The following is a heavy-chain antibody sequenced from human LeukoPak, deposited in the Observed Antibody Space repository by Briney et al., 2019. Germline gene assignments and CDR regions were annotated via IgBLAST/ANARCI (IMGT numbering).Heavy chain of an antibody. V-gene: IGHV3-33*07. CDR1: GFTFSTYA. CDR3: ARDLENSRPFRAFDM. D-gene: IGHD2/OR15-2a*01. J-gene: IGHJ3*02. CDR2: IWSDGIRK. Sequence: GGSLRLSCDASGFTFSTYAMTWVRHPPGEGLEWVAAIWSDGIRKYYADYVKGRLTIARDNSTNTLYLQMTSLRAEDTAVSYCARDLENSRPFRAFDMWGQGTMVTVSS.